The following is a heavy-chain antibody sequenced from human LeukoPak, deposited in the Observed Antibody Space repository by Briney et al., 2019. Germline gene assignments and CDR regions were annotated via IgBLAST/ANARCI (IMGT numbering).Heavy chain of an antibody. CDR1: GFTFSGYS. D-gene: IGHD6-19*01. Sequence: GGSLRLSCAASGFTFSGYSMNWVRQAPGKGLEWVSYISSSSSYIYYAVSLKGRFTISRDNAKNSLYLQMNRLRAEDTAVYYCARAVSGRASGFDIWGQGTMVTVSS. CDR3: ARAVSGRASGFDI. CDR2: ISSSSSYI. J-gene: IGHJ3*02. V-gene: IGHV3-21*01.